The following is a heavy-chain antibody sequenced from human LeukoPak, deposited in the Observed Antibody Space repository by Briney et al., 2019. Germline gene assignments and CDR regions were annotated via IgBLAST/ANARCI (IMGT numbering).Heavy chain of an antibody. CDR2: IRSKANSYAT. V-gene: IGHV3-73*01. Sequence: GGSLKLSCAASGFTFSGSAMHWVRQASGKGLEWVGRIRSKANSYATAYAASVKGRFTISRDDSKNTAYLQMNSLKTEDTAVYYCAKGLTILEWWGLWFDPWGQGTLVTVSS. J-gene: IGHJ5*02. CDR3: AKGLTILEWWGLWFDP. CDR1: GFTFSGSA. D-gene: IGHD3-3*01.